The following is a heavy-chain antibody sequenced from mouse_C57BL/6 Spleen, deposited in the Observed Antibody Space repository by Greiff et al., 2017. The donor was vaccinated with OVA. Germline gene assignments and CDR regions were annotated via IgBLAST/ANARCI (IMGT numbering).Heavy chain of an antibody. CDR3: ATRGYSNRYAMGY. J-gene: IGHJ4*01. CDR1: GFSLTSYG. D-gene: IGHD2-5*01. CDR2: IWSGGST. Sequence: VQLVESGPGLVQPSQSLSITCTVSGFSLTSYGVHWVRQSPGKGLEWLGVIWSGGSTDYNAAFISRLSISKDNSKSQVFFKMNSLQADDTAIYYCATRGYSNRYAMGYWGQGTSVTVSS. V-gene: IGHV2-2*01.